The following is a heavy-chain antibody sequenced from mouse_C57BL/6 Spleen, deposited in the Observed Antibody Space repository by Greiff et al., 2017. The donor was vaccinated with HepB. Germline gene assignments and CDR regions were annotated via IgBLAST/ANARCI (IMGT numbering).Heavy chain of an antibody. Sequence: EVHLVESGGGLVKPGGSLKLSCAASGFTFSDYGMHWVRQAPEKGLEWVAYISSGSSTIYYADTVKGRFTISRDNAKNTLFLQMTSLRSEDTAMYYCARDLLWYAMDYWGQGTSVTVSS. CDR1: GFTFSDYG. CDR3: ARDLLWYAMDY. V-gene: IGHV5-17*01. D-gene: IGHD2-1*01. J-gene: IGHJ4*01. CDR2: ISSGSSTI.